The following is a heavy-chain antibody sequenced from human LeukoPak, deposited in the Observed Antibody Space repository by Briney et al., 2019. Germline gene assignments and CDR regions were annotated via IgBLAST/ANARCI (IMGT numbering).Heavy chain of an antibody. Sequence: SETLSLTCAVSGYSISNGYYWGWIRQPPGKGLEWIGSIYHSGSTYYNPSLKSRVTISVDTSKNQFSLKLSSVTAADTAVYYCARQPGYSYGVYYFDYWGQGTLVTVSS. D-gene: IGHD5-18*01. CDR2: IYHSGST. V-gene: IGHV4-38-2*01. CDR3: ARQPGYSYGVYYFDY. J-gene: IGHJ4*02. CDR1: GYSISNGYY.